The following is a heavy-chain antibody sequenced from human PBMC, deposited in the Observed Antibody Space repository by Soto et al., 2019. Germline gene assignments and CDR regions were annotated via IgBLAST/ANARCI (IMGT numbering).Heavy chain of an antibody. CDR2: IYYSGST. CDR1: GGSIRSYY. Sequence: PSETLSLTCIVSGGSIRSYYWSLIRQPPGKGLEWIGNIYYSGSTNYNPSRKSRVSISVDTSKNQFSLKLSSATAADTAVYYCTRVGGYYGDYPNFDYWGQGALVTVPQ. CDR3: TRVGGYYGDYPNFDY. J-gene: IGHJ4*02. D-gene: IGHD4-17*01. V-gene: IGHV4-59*01.